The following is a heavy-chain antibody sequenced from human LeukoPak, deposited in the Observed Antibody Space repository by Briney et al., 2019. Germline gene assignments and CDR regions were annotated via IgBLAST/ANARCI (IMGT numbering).Heavy chain of an antibody. V-gene: IGHV4-34*01. Sequence: PSGTPALPRAVYGGSFRGYYWGWVRQPPGEGVGGVGEINHSGSTNYNPSLKSRVTISVDTSKNQFSLKLSSVTAADTAVYYCARAGWLRTKGYFDYWGQGTLVTVSS. J-gene: IGHJ4*02. CDR2: INHSGST. CDR1: GGSFRGYY. CDR3: ARAGWLRTKGYFDY. D-gene: IGHD5-12*01.